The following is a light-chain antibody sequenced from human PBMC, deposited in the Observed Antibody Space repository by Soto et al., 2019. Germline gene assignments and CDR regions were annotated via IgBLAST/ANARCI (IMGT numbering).Light chain of an antibody. CDR3: QQKSDWPLT. Sequence: EIVLTQSPATLSLSPGERATLSCRASQSISSYLGWYQQKPGQAPRLLIYDASNRAPGIPARFSGSGSGTDFTLTISSLEPEDFAVYYCQQKSDWPLTFGEGNRVEIK. CDR2: DAS. CDR1: QSISSY. V-gene: IGKV3-11*01. J-gene: IGKJ4*01.